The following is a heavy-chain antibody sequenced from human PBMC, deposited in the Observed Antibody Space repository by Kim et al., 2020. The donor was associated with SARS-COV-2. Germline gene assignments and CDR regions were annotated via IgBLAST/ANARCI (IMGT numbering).Heavy chain of an antibody. J-gene: IGHJ6*02. Sequence: GGSLRLSCAASGCTFNNSWRNWVRQAPGKGLEWVGRIKSKINGGTKGYAAPVKDRFTISRDDSKKTLYLQMNSLKIEDTAVYYCTSDVGDYCGGDCYSRVWGQGTTVTLSS. CDR2: IKSKINGGTK. CDR1: GCTFNNSW. D-gene: IGHD2-21*02. V-gene: IGHV3-15*01. CDR3: TSDVGDYCGGDCYSRV.